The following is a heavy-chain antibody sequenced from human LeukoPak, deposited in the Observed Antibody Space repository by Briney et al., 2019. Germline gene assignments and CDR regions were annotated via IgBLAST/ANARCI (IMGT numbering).Heavy chain of an antibody. J-gene: IGHJ4*02. D-gene: IGHD3-10*01. CDR3: AKSFYYNSGSWGIFDY. Sequence: AGGSLRLSCAAPGFTFSSYAMSWVRQAPGKGLEWVSGISGSGGSTYYADSVKGRFTISRDNSKNTLYLQMNSLRAEDTAVYYCAKSFYYNSGSWGIFDYWGQGTLVTVSS. V-gene: IGHV3-23*01. CDR1: GFTFSSYA. CDR2: ISGSGGST.